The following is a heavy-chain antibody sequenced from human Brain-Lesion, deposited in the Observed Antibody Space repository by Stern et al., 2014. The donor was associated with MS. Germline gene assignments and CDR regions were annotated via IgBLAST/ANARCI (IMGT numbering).Heavy chain of an antibody. CDR1: GFTFSYHA. Sequence: QMQLVESGGGVVQPGRSLRLSCAASGFTFSYHAMHWVRQAPGKGLEWVALISYDGSDKNDAGSVKGRFTISRDNSRNTLYLQMNSLRVDDTAVYYCARGGAVTTSDYYLDYWGQGILVTVSS. CDR2: ISYDGSDK. J-gene: IGHJ4*02. CDR3: ARGGAVTTSDYYLDY. V-gene: IGHV3-30*01. D-gene: IGHD4-17*01.